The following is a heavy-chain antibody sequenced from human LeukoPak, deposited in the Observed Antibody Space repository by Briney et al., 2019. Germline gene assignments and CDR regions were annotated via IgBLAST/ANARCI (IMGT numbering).Heavy chain of an antibody. CDR1: GGSISSTSYY. Sequence: SETLSLTCTVSGGSISSTSYYWGWIRQPPGKGLEWIGSIYYSGSTYYNPSLKSRVTISVDTPKNQFSLKLSSVTAADTAVYYCARGSSVAGADWGQGTLVTVSS. D-gene: IGHD6-19*01. V-gene: IGHV4-39*01. J-gene: IGHJ4*02. CDR2: IYYSGST. CDR3: ARGSSVAGAD.